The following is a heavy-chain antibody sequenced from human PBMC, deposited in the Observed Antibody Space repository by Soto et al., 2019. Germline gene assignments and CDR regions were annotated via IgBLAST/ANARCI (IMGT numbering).Heavy chain of an antibody. D-gene: IGHD6-6*01. Sequence: PGESLKISCKGSGYSFTSYWIGWVRQMPGKGLEWMGVIYPGDSDTRDSPSFQGQVIMSADKSISTAYLQWSSLKASDIAIYYCARRNEYSTSSGAFYIWGQGTMVTVSS. V-gene: IGHV5-51*01. CDR3: ARRNEYSTSSGAFYI. CDR1: GYSFTSYW. CDR2: IYPGDSDT. J-gene: IGHJ3*02.